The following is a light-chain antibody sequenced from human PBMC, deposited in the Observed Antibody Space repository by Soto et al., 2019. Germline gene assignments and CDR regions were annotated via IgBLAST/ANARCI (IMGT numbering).Light chain of an antibody. V-gene: IGKV3-20*01. CDR2: GAS. CDR1: QSVSSSY. J-gene: IGKJ1*01. Sequence: EIVFTHVAATLSINPGERATLSCRASQSVSSSYLAWYQQKPGQAPRLLIYGASSRATGIPDRFSGSGSGTDFTLTISRLEPEDFAVYYCQQYGSSPPWAFGQGTKV. CDR3: QQYGSSPPWA.